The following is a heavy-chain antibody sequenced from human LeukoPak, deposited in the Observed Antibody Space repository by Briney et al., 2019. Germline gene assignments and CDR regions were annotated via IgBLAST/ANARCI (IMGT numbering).Heavy chain of an antibody. CDR3: ARGWFGELWDWFDP. Sequence: GGSLRLSCAASGFTFSSYSMNWVRQAPGKGLEWVSSISRSSSYIYYADSVKGRFTISRDNAKNSLYLQMNSLRAEDTAVYYCARGWFGELWDWFDPWGQGTLVTVSS. V-gene: IGHV3-21*01. J-gene: IGHJ5*02. CDR2: ISRSSSYI. CDR1: GFTFSSYS. D-gene: IGHD3-10*01.